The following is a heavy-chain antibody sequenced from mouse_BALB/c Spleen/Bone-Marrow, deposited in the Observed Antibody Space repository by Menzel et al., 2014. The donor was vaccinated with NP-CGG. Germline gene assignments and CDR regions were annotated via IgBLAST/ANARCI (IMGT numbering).Heavy chain of an antibody. D-gene: IGHD1-1*01. CDR3: ARDYYGNIYAMDY. CDR1: GFTFTDYY. V-gene: IGHV7-3*02. Sequence: EVQRVESGGGLVQPGGSLRLSCATSGFTFTDYYMSWVRQPPGKALEWLGSIRNKSNGYTTEYSASVKGRFTISRDNSQSILYLRMNTLRAEDSATYYCARDYYGNIYAMDYWGQGTSVTVSS. CDR2: IRNKSNGYTT. J-gene: IGHJ4*01.